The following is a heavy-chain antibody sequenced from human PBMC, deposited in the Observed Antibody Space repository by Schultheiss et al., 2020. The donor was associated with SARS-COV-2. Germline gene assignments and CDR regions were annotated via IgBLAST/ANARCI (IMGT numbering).Heavy chain of an antibody. Sequence: GSLRLSCAASGFTFSSYSMNWVRQAPGKGLEWVSAISGSGGSTYYADSVKGRFTISRDNSKNTLYLQMNSLRAEDTAVYYCARGPLRDFWSGYYFVGGGRHYYYGMDVWGQGTTVTVSS. V-gene: IGHV3-23*01. D-gene: IGHD3-3*01. CDR1: GFTFSSYS. J-gene: IGHJ6*02. CDR2: ISGSGGST. CDR3: ARGPLRDFWSGYYFVGGGRHYYYGMDV.